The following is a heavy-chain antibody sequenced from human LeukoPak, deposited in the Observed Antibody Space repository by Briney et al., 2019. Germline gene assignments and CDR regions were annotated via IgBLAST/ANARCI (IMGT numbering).Heavy chain of an antibody. Sequence: GGSLRLSCAASGFTFSSYWMHWVRQAPGKGLEWVSYISSSSSTIYYADSVKGRFTISRDNAKNSLYLQMNSLRAEDTAVYYCARDYYDFWSGYNYGMDVWGQGTTVTVSS. CDR3: ARDYYDFWSGYNYGMDV. CDR2: ISSSSSTI. J-gene: IGHJ6*02. CDR1: GFTFSSYW. V-gene: IGHV3-48*01. D-gene: IGHD3-3*01.